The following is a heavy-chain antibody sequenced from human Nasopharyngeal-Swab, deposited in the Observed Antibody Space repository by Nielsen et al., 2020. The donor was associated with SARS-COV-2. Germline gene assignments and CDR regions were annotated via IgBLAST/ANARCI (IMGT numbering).Heavy chain of an antibody. V-gene: IGHV3-23*01. Sequence: ETLSLTCAASGFTFSNYAISWVRQAPGQGLEWVSTVDYDGVRTHYADSVEGRFIISRDNSKNTLYLQMHSLRAEDTAVYYCATPGTRCSGDTCNMWVFDYWGQGTLVTVSS. J-gene: IGHJ4*02. CDR1: GFTFSNYA. CDR3: ATPGTRCSGDTCNMWVFDY. CDR2: VDYDGVRT. D-gene: IGHD2-15*01.